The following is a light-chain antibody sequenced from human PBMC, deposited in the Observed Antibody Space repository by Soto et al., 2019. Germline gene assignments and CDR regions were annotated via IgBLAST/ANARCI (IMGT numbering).Light chain of an antibody. CDR1: QSVSSSY. J-gene: IGKJ4*01. Sequence: EIVLTQSPGTLSLSPGERATLSCRASQSVSSSYLAWYQQKPGQAPRLLIYGASSRATGIPDRFSGSGSGTDFTLPISRLEPEDFAVYYCQQSARTPLTCGGGTKVQIK. V-gene: IGKV3-20*01. CDR3: QQSARTPLT. CDR2: GAS.